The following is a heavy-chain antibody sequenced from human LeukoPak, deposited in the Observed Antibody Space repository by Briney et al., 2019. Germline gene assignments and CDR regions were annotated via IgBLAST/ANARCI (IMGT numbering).Heavy chain of an antibody. D-gene: IGHD2-2*01. CDR2: ISSSGSTI. CDR1: GFTFSSYS. V-gene: IGHV3-48*04. J-gene: IGHJ6*03. CDR3: ARLYCSSTSCYSDVMDV. Sequence: PGGSLRLSCAASGFTFSSYSMNWVRQAPGKGLEWVSYISSSGSTIYYADSVKGRFTISRDNAKNSLYLQMNSLRAEDTAVYYCARLYCSSTSCYSDVMDVWGKGTTVTISS.